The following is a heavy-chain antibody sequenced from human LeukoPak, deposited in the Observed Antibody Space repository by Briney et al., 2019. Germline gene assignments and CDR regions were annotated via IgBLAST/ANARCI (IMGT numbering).Heavy chain of an antibody. CDR3: TRVLQHYYYYYMDV. CDR1: GFTFGDYA. J-gene: IGHJ6*03. V-gene: IGHV3-49*03. D-gene: IGHD4-11*01. Sequence: PGRFLRLSCTASGFTFGDYAMSWFRQAPGKGLEWVGFIRSKAYGGTTEYAASVKGRFTISRDDSKSIAYLQMNSLKTEDTAVHYCTRVLQHYYYYYMDVWGKGTTVTVSS. CDR2: IRSKAYGGTT.